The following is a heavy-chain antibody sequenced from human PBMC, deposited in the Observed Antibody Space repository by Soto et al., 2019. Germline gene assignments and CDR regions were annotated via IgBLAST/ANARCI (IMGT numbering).Heavy chain of an antibody. CDR3: ARRTYGSGSESGGVDV. CDR1: GYSFTSYW. CDR2: IYPGDSDT. V-gene: IGHV5-51*01. Sequence: GESLKISCKGSGYSFTSYWIVWVRQMPGKGLEWMGIIYPGDSDTRYSPSFQGQVTISADKSISTAYLQWSSLKASDTAMYYCARRTYGSGSESGGVDVWGKGTPVTVSS. D-gene: IGHD3-10*01. J-gene: IGHJ6*04.